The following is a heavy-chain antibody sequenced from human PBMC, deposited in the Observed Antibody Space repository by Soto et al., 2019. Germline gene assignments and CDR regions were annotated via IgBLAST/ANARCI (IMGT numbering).Heavy chain of an antibody. Sequence: QVQLVESGGGVVQPGRSLRLSCAASGFTFSSYAMHWVRQAPGKGLEWVAVISYDGSNKYYADSVKGRFTISRDNSKNTLYLQMNSLRAEDTAVYYCARGRWQPSNYYYYGMDVWGQGTKVTVSS. CDR3: ARGRWQPSNYYYYGMDV. CDR1: GFTFSSYA. V-gene: IGHV3-30-3*01. J-gene: IGHJ6*02. CDR2: ISYDGSNK. D-gene: IGHD2-15*01.